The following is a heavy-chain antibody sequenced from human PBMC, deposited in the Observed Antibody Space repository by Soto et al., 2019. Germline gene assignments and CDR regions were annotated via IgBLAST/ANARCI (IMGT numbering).Heavy chain of an antibody. D-gene: IGHD5-18*01. J-gene: IGHJ4*01. CDR1: GFTFSSYA. CDR2: ISYDGSNK. CDR3: ARDVGSIQLWSFDY. V-gene: IGHV3-30-3*01. Sequence: QVQLVESGGGVVQPGRSLRLSCAASGFTFSSYAMHWVRQAPGKGLEWVAVISYDGSNKYYADSVKGRFTISRDNSKNTLYLQMNSLRAEDTAVYYCARDVGSIQLWSFDY.